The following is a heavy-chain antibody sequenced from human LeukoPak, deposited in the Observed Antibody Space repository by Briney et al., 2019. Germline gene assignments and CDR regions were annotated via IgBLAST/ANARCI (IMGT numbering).Heavy chain of an antibody. CDR2: ISSSSSTI. J-gene: IGHJ4*02. CDR1: GFTFSSYS. CDR3: ARGSLGYCSGGSCPFDY. Sequence: PGGSLRLSCAASGFTFSSYSMNWVRRAPGKGLEWVSYISSSSSTIYYADSVKGRFTISRDNAKNSLYLQMNSLRVEDTAVYYCARGSLGYCSGGSCPFDYWGQGTLVTVSS. V-gene: IGHV3-48*04. D-gene: IGHD2-15*01.